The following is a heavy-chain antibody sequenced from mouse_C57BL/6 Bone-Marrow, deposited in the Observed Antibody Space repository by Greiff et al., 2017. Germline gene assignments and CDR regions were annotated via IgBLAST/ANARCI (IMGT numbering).Heavy chain of an antibody. J-gene: IGHJ4*01. V-gene: IGHV1-36*01. CDR2: VYPYNGGT. CDR1: GFTFTDYY. D-gene: IGHD1-1*01. CDR3: ARLPTLDGSSYGYAMDD. Sequence: EVKLMESGPVLVKPGPSVKISCKASGFTFTDYYMHWVKQSHGKSLEWIGLVYPYNGGTSSNQKFKGKATLTVATSSSTAYMELNSLTSEDSAVYYCARLPTLDGSSYGYAMDDWGQGTSVTVSA.